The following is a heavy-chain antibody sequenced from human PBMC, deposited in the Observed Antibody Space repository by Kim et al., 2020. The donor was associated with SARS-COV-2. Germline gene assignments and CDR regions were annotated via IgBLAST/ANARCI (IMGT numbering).Heavy chain of an antibody. V-gene: IGHV3-21*01. D-gene: IGHD2-2*01. CDR1: GFTFSSYS. CDR2: ISSSSSYI. J-gene: IGHJ6*02. CDR3: ASFRELGYCSSTSCYGGGYYYYGMDV. Sequence: GGSLRLSCAASGFTFSSYSMNWVRQAPGKGLEWVSSISSSSSYIYYADSVKGRFTISRDNAKNSLYLQMNSLRAEDTAVYYCASFRELGYCSSTSCYGGGYYYYGMDVWGQGTTVTVSS.